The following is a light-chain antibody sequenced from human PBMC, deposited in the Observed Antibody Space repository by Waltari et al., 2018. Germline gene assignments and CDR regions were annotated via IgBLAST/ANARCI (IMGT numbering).Light chain of an antibody. Sequence: DIQMTQPTSSLSASVGDRVTITCRASQDITYYLAWFQQKPGKAPESLIYAASSLQSGVPSKFSGTGSGTDFTLTISSLQPEDFATYYCQQYINFPFTFGQGTRLEIK. CDR3: QQYINFPFT. V-gene: IGKV1-16*02. CDR1: QDITYY. J-gene: IGKJ5*01. CDR2: AAS.